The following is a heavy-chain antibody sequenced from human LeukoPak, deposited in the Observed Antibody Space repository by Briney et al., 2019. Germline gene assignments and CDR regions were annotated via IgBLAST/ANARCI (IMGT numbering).Heavy chain of an antibody. CDR3: ARGLYDKYYYYYMDV. J-gene: IGHJ6*03. D-gene: IGHD3-16*01. V-gene: IGHV4-59*01. Sequence: SETLSLTCTVSGGSISSYYWSWIRQPPGKGLEWIGYIYYSGSTNYNPSLKSRVTISVDTSKNQFSLKLSSVTAADTAVYYCARGLYDKYYYYYMDVWGKGTTVTISS. CDR2: IYYSGST. CDR1: GGSISSYY.